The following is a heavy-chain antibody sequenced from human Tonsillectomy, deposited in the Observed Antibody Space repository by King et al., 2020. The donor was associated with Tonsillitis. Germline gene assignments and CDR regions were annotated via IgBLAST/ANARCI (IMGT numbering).Heavy chain of an antibody. V-gene: IGHV3-30-3*01. CDR1: GFTFSSYA. J-gene: IGHJ4*02. Sequence: QVQLVESGGGVVQPGRSLRLSCAASGFTFSSYAMHWVRQAPGKGLEWVAVISYDGSNKYYADSVKGRFTTSRDNSKNTLYLQMNSLRAEDTAVYYCARGYWTYYYDSSGPYFDYWGQGTLVTVSS. D-gene: IGHD3-22*01. CDR2: ISYDGSNK. CDR3: ARGYWTYYYDSSGPYFDY.